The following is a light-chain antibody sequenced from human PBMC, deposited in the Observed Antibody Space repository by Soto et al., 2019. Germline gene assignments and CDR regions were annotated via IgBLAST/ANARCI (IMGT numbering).Light chain of an antibody. V-gene: IGKV3-20*01. Sequence: EIVLTQSPGTLSLSPGERATLSCRASQSVRSSYLAWYQQKPGQAPRLLIYGASSRATGIPDRFSGSGSGTDFTLTISRLEPEDFAVYYCQQYVSSPMYTFGQGTKLEIK. CDR1: QSVRSSY. CDR3: QQYVSSPMYT. J-gene: IGKJ2*01. CDR2: GAS.